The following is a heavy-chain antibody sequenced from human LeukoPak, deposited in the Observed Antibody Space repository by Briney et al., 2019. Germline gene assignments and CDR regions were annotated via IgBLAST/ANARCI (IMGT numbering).Heavy chain of an antibody. Sequence: SETLSLTCAVYGGSFSGYYWSWIRQPPGKGLEWIGDINHSGSTNYNPSLKSRVTISVDTSKNQFSLKLSSVTAADTAVYYCARGSWGYCSSTSCFPFDYWGQGTLVTVSS. V-gene: IGHV4-34*01. CDR1: GGSFSGYY. CDR3: ARGSWGYCSSTSCFPFDY. D-gene: IGHD2-2*01. J-gene: IGHJ4*02. CDR2: INHSGST.